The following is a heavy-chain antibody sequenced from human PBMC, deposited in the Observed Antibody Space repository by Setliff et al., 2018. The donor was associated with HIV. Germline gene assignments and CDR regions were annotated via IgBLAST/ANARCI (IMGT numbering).Heavy chain of an antibody. CDR2: ISTSGST. J-gene: IGHJ5*02. CDR3: ARDRRYYDSSGYWYNWFDP. D-gene: IGHD3-22*01. V-gene: IGHV4-61*09. Sequence: PSLTCTVSGGSISSGSYYWSWIRQPAGKGLEWIGHISTSGSTNYNPSLKSRVTISVDTSKNQFSLKLSSVTAADTAVYYCARDRRYYDSSGYWYNWFDPWGQGTLVTVSS. CDR1: GGSISSGSYY.